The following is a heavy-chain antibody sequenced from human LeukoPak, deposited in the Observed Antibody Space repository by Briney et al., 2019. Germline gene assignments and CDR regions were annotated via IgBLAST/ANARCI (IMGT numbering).Heavy chain of an antibody. CDR3: ATVRTLVLRYFDWSSPQEYFDY. V-gene: IGHV1-24*01. D-gene: IGHD3-9*01. J-gene: IGHJ4*02. CDR1: GYTLTELS. CDR2: FDPEDGET. Sequence: ASVKVSCKVSGYTLTELSMHWVRQAPGKGLEWMGGFDPEDGETIYAQKFQGRVTMTEDTSTDTAYMELSSLRSEDTAVYYCATVRTLVLRYFDWSSPQEYFDYWGQGTLVTVSS.